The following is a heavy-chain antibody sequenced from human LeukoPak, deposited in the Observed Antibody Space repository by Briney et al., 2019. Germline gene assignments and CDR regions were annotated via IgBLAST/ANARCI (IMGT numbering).Heavy chain of an antibody. Sequence: GGSLRLSCAPSGFTFSSYAMSWVRQAPGKGLEWASAISGRGGSTYYADSVKGRFTISRDNSKNTLYLQMNSLRAEDTAVYYCAKDPVGTEGGSSSWYLFFDYWGQGTLVTVSS. V-gene: IGHV3-23*01. CDR3: AKDPVGTEGGSSSWYLFFDY. J-gene: IGHJ4*02. D-gene: IGHD6-13*01. CDR1: GFTFSSYA. CDR2: ISGRGGST.